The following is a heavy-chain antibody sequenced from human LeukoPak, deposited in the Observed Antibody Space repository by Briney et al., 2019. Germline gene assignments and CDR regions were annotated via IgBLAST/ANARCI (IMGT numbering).Heavy chain of an antibody. V-gene: IGHV1-3*01. CDR1: GYTLTTFA. Sequence: ASVKVSCKAFGYTLTTFAIHWVRQAPGERLDWMGWINAGNGKTKYSQKSQGRVTITSDTDANTAYMELTSLRSEDTAVYYCGRSHGGSLDFWGQGTLVAVSS. CDR2: INAGNGKT. J-gene: IGHJ4*02. D-gene: IGHD4-23*01. CDR3: GRSHGGSLDF.